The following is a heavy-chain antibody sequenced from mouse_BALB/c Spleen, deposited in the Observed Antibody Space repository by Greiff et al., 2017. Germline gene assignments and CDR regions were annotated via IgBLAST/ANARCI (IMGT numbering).Heavy chain of an antibody. CDR2: IRNKANGYTT. CDR1: GFTFTDYY. CDR3: ERGGNYGDAMDY. J-gene: IGHJ4*01. D-gene: IGHD2-1*01. Sequence: EVKLVESGGGLVQPGGSLRLSCATSGFTFTDYYMSWVRQPPGKALEWLGFIRNKANGYTTEYSASVKGRFTISRDNSQSILYLQMNTLRAEDSATYYCERGGNYGDAMDYWGQGTSVTVSS. V-gene: IGHV7-3*02.